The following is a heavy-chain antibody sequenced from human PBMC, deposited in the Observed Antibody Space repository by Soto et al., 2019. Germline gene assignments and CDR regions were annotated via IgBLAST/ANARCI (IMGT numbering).Heavy chain of an antibody. CDR1: GGSVSSGNYY. Sequence: SETLSLTCAVSGGSVSSGNYYWSWLRQPPGKGLEWIGYVYYTGSTNYNPSLKSRVTISVDTSKNQFSLRLSSVTAADTAVYFCARAIHDYDTTGYLSFDYWGQGTLVPVSS. CDR2: VYYTGST. V-gene: IGHV4-61*01. CDR3: ARAIHDYDTTGYLSFDY. D-gene: IGHD3-22*01. J-gene: IGHJ4*02.